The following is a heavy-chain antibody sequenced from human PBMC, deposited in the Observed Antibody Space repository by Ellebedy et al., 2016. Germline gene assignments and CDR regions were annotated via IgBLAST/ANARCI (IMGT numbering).Heavy chain of an antibody. D-gene: IGHD5-12*01. CDR3: ARDRYSGYDSYYYYYGMDV. CDR1: GGSISSGDYY. V-gene: IGHV4-30-4*01. J-gene: IGHJ6*02. CDR2: IYYSGST. Sequence: SETLSLTCTVSGGSISSGDYYWSWIRQPPGKGLEWIGYIYYSGSTYYNPSLKSRVTISVDTSKNQFSLKLSSVTAADTAVYYCARDRYSGYDSYYYYYGMDVWGQGTTVTVSS.